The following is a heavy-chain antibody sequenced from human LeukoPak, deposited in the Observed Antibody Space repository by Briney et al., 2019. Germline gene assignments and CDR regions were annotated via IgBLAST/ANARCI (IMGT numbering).Heavy chain of an antibody. V-gene: IGHV4-30-4*01. CDR3: ARAEWIDAFDV. CDR2: IYYSGST. CDR1: GGSISSGDYY. Sequence: SETLSLTCTVSGGSISSGDYYWSWIRQPPGKGLEWIGYIYYSGSTYYNPSLKSRVTISVDTSKNQFSLKMNSVTAADTAVYYCARAEWIDAFDVWGQGTMVTVSS. D-gene: IGHD5-12*01. J-gene: IGHJ3*01.